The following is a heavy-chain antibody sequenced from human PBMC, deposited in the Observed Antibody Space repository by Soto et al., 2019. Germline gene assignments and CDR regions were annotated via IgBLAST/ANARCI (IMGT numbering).Heavy chain of an antibody. J-gene: IGHJ6*03. CDR3: ARALGSGGTLYYYYMDV. CDR1: GGSISSYY. CDR2: IYYSGST. Sequence: PSETLSLTCTVSGGSISSYYWSWIRQPPGKGLEWIGYIYYSGSTNYNPSLKSRVTISVDTSKNQFSLKLSSVTAADTAVYYCARALGSGGTLYYYYMDVWGKGTTVTVXS. V-gene: IGHV4-59*01. D-gene: IGHD2-15*01.